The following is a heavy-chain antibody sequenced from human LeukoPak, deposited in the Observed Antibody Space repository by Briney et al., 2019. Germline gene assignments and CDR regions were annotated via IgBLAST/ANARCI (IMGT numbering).Heavy chain of an antibody. Sequence: GRSLRLSCAASGFTFSSYGMHWDRQAPGKGLEWVAVIWYDGSNEYYADSVKGRFTISRDNSRNTVYLQMNSLRAEDTAMYYCAGNFDMWGPGTMVIVSS. V-gene: IGHV3-33*01. CDR1: GFTFSSYG. J-gene: IGHJ3*02. CDR2: IWYDGSNE. CDR3: AGNFDM.